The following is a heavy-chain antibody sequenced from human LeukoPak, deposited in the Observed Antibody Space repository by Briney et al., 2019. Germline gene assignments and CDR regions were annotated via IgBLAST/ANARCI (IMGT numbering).Heavy chain of an antibody. CDR1: GGSISSDY. J-gene: IGHJ4*02. CDR2: ICSSGST. V-gene: IGHV4-4*08. D-gene: IGHD5-24*01. Sequence: PSETLSLTCTVSGGSISSDYWTWLRQPPGKGLEWIGYICSSGSTNANPSLKSRVTISIDTSKNQFSLKLSSVTAADTAVYYCVRRTFLRRANYNYYFFDYWAQGILVTASS. CDR3: VRRTFLRRANYNYYFFDY.